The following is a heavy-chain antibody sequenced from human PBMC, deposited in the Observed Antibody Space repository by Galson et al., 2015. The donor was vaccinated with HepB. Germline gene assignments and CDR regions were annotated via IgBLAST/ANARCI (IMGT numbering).Heavy chain of an antibody. J-gene: IGHJ6*02. CDR2: YDPEEGGT. V-gene: IGHV1-24*01. CDR3: ATDTDGGSYAYGMDV. CDR1: GDSLNAVA. D-gene: IGHD4-23*01. Sequence: SCKVIGDSLNAVAIHWVRQTPTKGLEWVGGYDPEEGGTVYAEEFQGRVTMTEDTTTDTAYIELSSLRSEDTALFYCATDTDGGSYAYGMDVWGQGTTVTVSS.